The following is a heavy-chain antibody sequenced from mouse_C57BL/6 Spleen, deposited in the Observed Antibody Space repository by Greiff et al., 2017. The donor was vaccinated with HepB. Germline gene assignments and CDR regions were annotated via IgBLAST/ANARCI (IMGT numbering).Heavy chain of an antibody. Sequence: QVQLQQSGAELVKPGASVKLSCTASGYTFTEYTIHWVKQRSGQGLEWIGWFYPGSGSIKYNEKFKDKATLTADKTSSTVYMELSRLTSEDSAVYVCARHHYAQYAMDYWGQGTSVTVSS. V-gene: IGHV1-62-2*01. D-gene: IGHD1-1*02. CDR2: FYPGSGSI. CDR3: ARHHYAQYAMDY. CDR1: GYTFTEYT. J-gene: IGHJ4*01.